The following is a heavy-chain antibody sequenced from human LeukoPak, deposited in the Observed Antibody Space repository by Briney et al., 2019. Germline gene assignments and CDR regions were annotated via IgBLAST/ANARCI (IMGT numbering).Heavy chain of an antibody. Sequence: SETLSLTCTVSGVSTTSGDYYWTWIRQRAGKGLEWIGRVYTSGTTNYNPSLSSRVTVSVDTSKNQFFLNLTSVTAADTAVYFCARGNGGPYNWFDPWGQGTLVTVSS. V-gene: IGHV4-61*02. CDR1: GVSTTSGDYY. D-gene: IGHD3-16*01. J-gene: IGHJ5*02. CDR3: ARGNGGPYNWFDP. CDR2: VYTSGTT.